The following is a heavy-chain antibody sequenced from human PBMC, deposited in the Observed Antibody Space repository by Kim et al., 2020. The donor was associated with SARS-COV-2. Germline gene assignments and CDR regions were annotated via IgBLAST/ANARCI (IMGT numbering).Heavy chain of an antibody. Sequence: AEPVKGRFTIAGDNAKNTLYQQKNSLRAEDTALYYCAKRGYSSTWNVDSWGRGTLVTVSS. J-gene: IGHJ4*02. CDR3: AKRGYSSTWNVDS. V-gene: IGHV3-23*01. D-gene: IGHD6-13*01.